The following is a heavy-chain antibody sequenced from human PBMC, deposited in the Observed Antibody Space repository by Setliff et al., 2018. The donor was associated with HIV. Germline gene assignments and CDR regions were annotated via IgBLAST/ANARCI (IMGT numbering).Heavy chain of an antibody. CDR2: LYVSGDT. CDR1: CDSINRGSYY. D-gene: IGHD2-15*01. CDR3: ALTGHRLLRGYMDV. J-gene: IGHJ6*03. Sequence: PSETLSLTCTVSCDSINRGSYYWSWVRQPAGKGLEWIGRLYVSGDTNYNPSLKSRVTMSLDTSKKHFSLNLKSVTAADTAVYYCALTGHRLLRGYMDVWGKGTTVTVSS. V-gene: IGHV4-61*02.